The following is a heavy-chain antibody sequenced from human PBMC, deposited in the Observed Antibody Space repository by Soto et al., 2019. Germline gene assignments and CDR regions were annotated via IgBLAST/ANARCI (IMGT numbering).Heavy chain of an antibody. Sequence: GGSLRLSCAASGFTFDDYAMHWVRQAPGKGLEWVSLISWDGGSTYYADSVKGRFTISRDNSKNSLYLQMNSLRAEDTALYYCAKAPAVAGTSYFQHWGQGTLVTVSS. D-gene: IGHD6-19*01. CDR1: GFTFDDYA. CDR3: AKAPAVAGTSYFQH. CDR2: ISWDGGST. V-gene: IGHV3-43D*04. J-gene: IGHJ1*01.